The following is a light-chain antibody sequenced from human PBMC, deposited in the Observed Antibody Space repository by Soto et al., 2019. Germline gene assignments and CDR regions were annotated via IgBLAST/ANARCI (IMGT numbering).Light chain of an antibody. J-gene: IGKJ1*01. CDR2: QVS. CDR3: VQGTHWPWT. Sequence: DVVMTQSPLYLSVTLGQPASISCRSSQGLVYSDGNTFLNWFHQRPGQSPRRLIYQVSNRDSGVPDRFSGSGSGTDYTLTISGVEAEDVGIYYCVQGTHWPWTFGQGTKVEIK. V-gene: IGKV2-30*01. CDR1: QGLVYSDGNTF.